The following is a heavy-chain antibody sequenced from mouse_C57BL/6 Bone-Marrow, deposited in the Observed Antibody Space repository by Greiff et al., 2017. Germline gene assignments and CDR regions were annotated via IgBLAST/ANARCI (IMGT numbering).Heavy chain of an antibody. J-gene: IGHJ4*01. Sequence: QVQLQESGPGLVQPSQSLSITCTVSGFSLTSYGVHWVRQSPGKGLEWLGVIWSGGSTDYNAAFISRLSISKDNSKSQVFFKMNSLQADDTAIYYCDRKGGDYGSPYAMDYWGQGTSVTVSS. V-gene: IGHV2-2*01. CDR1: GFSLTSYG. D-gene: IGHD1-1*01. CDR2: IWSGGST. CDR3: DRKGGDYGSPYAMDY.